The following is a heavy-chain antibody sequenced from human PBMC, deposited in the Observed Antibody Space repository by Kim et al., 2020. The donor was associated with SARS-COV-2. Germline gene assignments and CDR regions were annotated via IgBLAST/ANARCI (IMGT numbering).Heavy chain of an antibody. V-gene: IGHV2-5*02. CDR3: AHYYSGYCGSNTCYSRGPFVS. Sequence: SGPTLVNPTQTLRLTCTFSGFSLTTNGVGVGWIRQPPGKALEWLALIYWDGDKRYSPSLMTRLTITKDTSKNQVVLTMSNMDPVDTATYFCAHYYSGYCGSNTCYSRGPFVSWGQGTPVTVSS. J-gene: IGHJ4*02. CDR2: IYWDGDK. D-gene: IGHD2-15*01. CDR1: GFSLTTNGVG.